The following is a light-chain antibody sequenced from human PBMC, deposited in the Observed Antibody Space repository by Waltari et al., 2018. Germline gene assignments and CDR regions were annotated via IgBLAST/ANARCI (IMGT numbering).Light chain of an antibody. V-gene: IGKV3D-15*01. CDR3: QQRTNWPS. CDR2: GAS. CDR1: QSVSSN. Sequence: EIVMTQSPATLSVSPGERATLSCRASQSVSSNLAWYQQKPAQAPRLLIYGASTRATGIPARFSGSGSGADFTLTISSLEPEDFAVYYCQQRTNWPSFGGGTRVELK. J-gene: IGKJ4*01.